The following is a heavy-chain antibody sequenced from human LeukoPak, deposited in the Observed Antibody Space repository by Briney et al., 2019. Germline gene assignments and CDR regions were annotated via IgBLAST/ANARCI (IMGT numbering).Heavy chain of an antibody. J-gene: IGHJ4*02. CDR3: AKDYFLVDS. CDR2: STGSGEST. Sequence: GGSLRLSRAASGFTFTNYAMTWVRQAPGKGLEWVSTSTGSGESTYYADSVKGRFTISRDNSKNTLFLQMNSLRAEDTAVYYCAKDYFLVDSWGQGTLVTVSS. CDR1: GFTFTNYA. V-gene: IGHV3-23*01. D-gene: IGHD3-3*01.